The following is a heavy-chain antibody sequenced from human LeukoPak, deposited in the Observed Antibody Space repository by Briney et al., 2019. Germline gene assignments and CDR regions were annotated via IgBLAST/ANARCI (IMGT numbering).Heavy chain of an antibody. CDR2: ISREGSIK. V-gene: IGHV3-30*04. J-gene: IGHJ4*02. CDR3: ARHFTTGSIDH. CDR1: GFILSSYD. D-gene: IGHD3-9*01. Sequence: PGGSLRLSCAASGFILSSYDMHWVRQPPGKGLEWLAVISREGSIKYHADSVRGRFTISRDNSHNTLYLQMNSLRAEDTAVYYCARHFTTGSIDHWGQGNLVTASS.